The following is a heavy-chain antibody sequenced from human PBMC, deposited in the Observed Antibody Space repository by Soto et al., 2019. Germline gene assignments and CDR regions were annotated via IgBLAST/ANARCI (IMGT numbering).Heavy chain of an antibody. D-gene: IGHD3-10*01. Sequence: ASVKVSCKASGYTFTSYYMHWVRQAPGQGLEWMGIINPSGGSTSYAQKFQGRVTMTRDTSTSTVYMELSSLRSEDTAVYYCARDHMVRGVIIYYFDYWGQGTLVTVSS. J-gene: IGHJ4*02. CDR1: GYTFTSYY. V-gene: IGHV1-46*03. CDR3: ARDHMVRGVIIYYFDY. CDR2: INPSGGST.